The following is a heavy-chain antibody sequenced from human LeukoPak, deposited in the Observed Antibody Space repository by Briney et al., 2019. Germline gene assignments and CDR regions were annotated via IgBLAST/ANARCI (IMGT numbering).Heavy chain of an antibody. J-gene: IGHJ6*03. Sequence: ASVKVSCKASGGTFSSYAISWVRQAPGQGLEWMGGIIPIFGTANYAQKFQGRVTITTDESTSTAYMELSSLRSGDTAVYYCARGHSNLQYYYYMDVGGKGTTVTVS. CDR2: IIPIFGTA. V-gene: IGHV1-69*05. D-gene: IGHD4-11*01. CDR1: GGTFSSYA. CDR3: ARGHSNLQYYYYMDV.